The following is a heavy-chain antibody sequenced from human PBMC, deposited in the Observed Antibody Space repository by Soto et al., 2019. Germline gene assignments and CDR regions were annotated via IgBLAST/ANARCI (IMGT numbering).Heavy chain of an antibody. CDR3: ARGYDSSGYYYRNWFDP. D-gene: IGHD3-22*01. V-gene: IGHV4-30-4*01. CDR2: IYYSGST. J-gene: IGHJ5*02. CDR1: GGSISSGGYY. Sequence: SETLSLTCTVSGGSISSGGYYWSWIRQPPGKGLEWIGYIYYSGSTYYNPSLKSRVTISVDTSKNQFSLKLSSVTAADTAVYYCARGYDSSGYYYRNWFDPWGQGTLVTVSS.